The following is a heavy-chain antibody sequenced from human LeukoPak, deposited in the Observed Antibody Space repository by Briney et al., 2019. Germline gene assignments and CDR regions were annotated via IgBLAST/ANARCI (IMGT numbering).Heavy chain of an antibody. Sequence: SETLSLTCTVSGDSINNNNFYWSWIRQHPGKGLEWIGYIYYSGSTYYNPSLKSRVTISVDTSKNQFSLKLSSVTAADTAVYYCARGRAKQQLVLNWGQGTLVTVSS. V-gene: IGHV4-31*03. CDR1: GDSINNNNFY. J-gene: IGHJ4*02. CDR3: ARGRAKQQLVLN. CDR2: IYYSGST. D-gene: IGHD6-13*01.